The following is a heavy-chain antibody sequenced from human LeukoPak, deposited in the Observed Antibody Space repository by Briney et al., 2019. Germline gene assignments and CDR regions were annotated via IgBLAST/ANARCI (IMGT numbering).Heavy chain of an antibody. CDR1: GGSINSGSHY. V-gene: IGHV4-61*02. CDR3: VTSYYYYYFYMDV. J-gene: IGHJ6*03. Sequence: SETLSLTCTVSGGSINSGSHYWSWIRQPAGKGLEWIGRIYSSGSTNYNPSLKSRVTMSVDTSKNHFSLKLSSVAAADTAVYYCVTSYYYYYFYMDVWGRGTTVTVSS. CDR2: IYSSGST.